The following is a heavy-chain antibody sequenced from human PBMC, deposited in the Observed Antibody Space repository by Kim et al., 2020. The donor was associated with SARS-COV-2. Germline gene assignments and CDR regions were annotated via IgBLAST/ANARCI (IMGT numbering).Heavy chain of an antibody. CDR3: AKDWYYYGSRSYFDGSGVLRATPDH. D-gene: IGHD3-22*01. CDR2: ISHDGSKT. Sequence: GGSLRLSCAASGFTFYSYGMHWVRQAPGKGLDWVTFISHDGSKTYYAESVKGRFTISRDNSKNTLDLQMSRLRAEDTAVYYCAKDWYYYGSRSYFDGSGVLRATPDHWGQGSLVTVSS. J-gene: IGHJ4*02. V-gene: IGHV3-30*18. CDR1: GFTFYSYG.